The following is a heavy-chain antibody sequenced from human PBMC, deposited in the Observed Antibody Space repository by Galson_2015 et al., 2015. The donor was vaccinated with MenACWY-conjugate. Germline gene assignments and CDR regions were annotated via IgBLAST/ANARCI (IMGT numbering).Heavy chain of an antibody. Sequence: SVKVSCKASGYTFTSYYMHWVRQAPGQGLEWMGIINPSGGSTSYAQKFQGRVTMTRDTSTSTVYMELSSLRSEDTAVYYCARARVIAVAGTDKHFDYWGQGTLVTVSS. J-gene: IGHJ4*02. V-gene: IGHV1-46*01. CDR2: INPSGGST. D-gene: IGHD6-19*01. CDR1: GYTFTSYY. CDR3: ARARVIAVAGTDKHFDY.